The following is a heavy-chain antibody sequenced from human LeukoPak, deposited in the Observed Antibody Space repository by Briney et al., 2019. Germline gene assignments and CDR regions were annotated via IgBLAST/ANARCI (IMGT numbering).Heavy chain of an antibody. CDR1: GGTFISYA. Sequence: SVKVSCKASGGTFISYAISWVRQAPGQGLEWMGGIIPIFGTANYAQKFQGRVTITADESTSTAYMELSSLRSVDTAVYYCARRNSGYDYWFDPWGQGTLVTVSS. V-gene: IGHV1-69*13. CDR3: ARRNSGYDYWFDP. CDR2: IIPIFGTA. J-gene: IGHJ5*02. D-gene: IGHD5-12*01.